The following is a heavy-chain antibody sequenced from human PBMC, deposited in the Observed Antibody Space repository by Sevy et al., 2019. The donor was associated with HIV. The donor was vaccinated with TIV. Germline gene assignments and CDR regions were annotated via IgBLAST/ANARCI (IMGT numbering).Heavy chain of an antibody. D-gene: IGHD2-21*02. J-gene: IGHJ4*02. CDR1: GFTFDDYA. CDR3: AKDNCGGDCYSYPDY. V-gene: IGHV3-9*01. CDR2: ISWNRGSI. Sequence: GGSLRLSCAASGFTFDDYAMHGVRQAPGKGLEWVSGISWNRGSIGYADSVKGRFTISRDNTKNSLYLQMNSLRAEDTALYYCAKDNCGGDCYSYPDYWGQGTLVTVSS.